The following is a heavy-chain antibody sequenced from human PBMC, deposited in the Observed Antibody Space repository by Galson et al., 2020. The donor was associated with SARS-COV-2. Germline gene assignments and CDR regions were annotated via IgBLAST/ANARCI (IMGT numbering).Heavy chain of an antibody. J-gene: IGHJ3*02. CDR2: ISSSSSYI. Sequence: TGGSLRLSCAASGFTFSSYSMNWVRQAPGKGLEWVSSISSSSSYIYYADSVKGRFTISRDNAKNSLYLQMNSLRAEDTAVYYCASLTYYYDSSGSRNDIWGQGTMVTVSS. CDR1: GFTFSSYS. CDR3: ASLTYYYDSSGSRNDI. D-gene: IGHD3-22*01. V-gene: IGHV3-21*01.